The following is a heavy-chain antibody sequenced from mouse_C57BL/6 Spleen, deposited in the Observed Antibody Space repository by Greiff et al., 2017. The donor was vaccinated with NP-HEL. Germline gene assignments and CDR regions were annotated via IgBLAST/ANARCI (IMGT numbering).Heavy chain of an antibody. Sequence: VKLQQSGAELARPGASVKLSCKASGYTFTSYGISWVKQRTGQGLEWIGEIYPRSGNTYYNEKFKGKATLTADKSSSTAYMELRSLTSEDSAVYFCARGDPGRFAYWGQGTLVTVSA. CDR3: ARGDPGRFAY. V-gene: IGHV1-81*01. CDR1: GYTFTSYG. CDR2: IYPRSGNT. J-gene: IGHJ3*01. D-gene: IGHD3-3*01.